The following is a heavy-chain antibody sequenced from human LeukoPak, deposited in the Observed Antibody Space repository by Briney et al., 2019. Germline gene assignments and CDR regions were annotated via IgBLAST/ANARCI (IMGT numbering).Heavy chain of an antibody. CDR1: GFTFSSYS. Sequence: PGGSLRLSCAASGFTFSSYSMNWVRQAPGKGLEWVSSISSSSSYIYYADSVKGRFTISRDNAKNSLYLQMNCLRAEDTAVYYCARDVSSSGWYYFDYWGQGTLVTVSS. CDR3: ARDVSSSGWYYFDY. J-gene: IGHJ4*02. D-gene: IGHD6-19*01. V-gene: IGHV3-21*01. CDR2: ISSSSSYI.